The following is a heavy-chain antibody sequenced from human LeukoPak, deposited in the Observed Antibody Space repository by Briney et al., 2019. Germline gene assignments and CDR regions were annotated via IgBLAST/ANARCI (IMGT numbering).Heavy chain of an antibody. V-gene: IGHV3-48*03. CDR3: ARLRGYSYGYDFDY. CDR2: ISSSGSTI. D-gene: IGHD5-18*01. Sequence: GGSLRLSCAASGFTFSSYEMNWVRQAPGKGLEGVSYISSSGSTIYYADSVKGRFTIPRDNAKNSLYLQMNSLRAEDTAVYYCARLRGYSYGYDFDYWGQGTLVTVSS. J-gene: IGHJ4*02. CDR1: GFTFSSYE.